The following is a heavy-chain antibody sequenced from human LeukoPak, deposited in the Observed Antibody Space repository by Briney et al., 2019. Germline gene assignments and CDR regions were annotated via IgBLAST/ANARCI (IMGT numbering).Heavy chain of an antibody. J-gene: IGHJ2*01. V-gene: IGHV3-30*04. CDR1: GFTFSSYA. CDR3: AKDPKKNYYDSSGYYFFDWYFDL. Sequence: GGSLRLSCAASGFTFSSYAMHWVRQAPGKGLEWVAVISYDGSNKYYADSVKGRFTISRDNSKNTLYLQMNSLRAEDTAVYYCAKDPKKNYYDSSGYYFFDWYFDLWGRGTLVTVSS. CDR2: ISYDGSNK. D-gene: IGHD3-22*01.